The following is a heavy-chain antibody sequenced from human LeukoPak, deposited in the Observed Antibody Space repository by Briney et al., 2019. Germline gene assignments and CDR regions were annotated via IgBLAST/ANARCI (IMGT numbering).Heavy chain of an antibody. V-gene: IGHV4-4*02. CDR1: GGSISSSNW. Sequence: SGTLSLTCAVSGGSISSSNWWSWVRQPPGKGLEWIGEIYHSGSTNYNPSLKSRVTISVDKSKNQFSLKLSSVTAADTAVYYCARYCSSTSCYWNFDLWGRGTLVTVSS. CDR2: IYHSGST. D-gene: IGHD2-2*01. J-gene: IGHJ2*01. CDR3: ARYCSSTSCYWNFDL.